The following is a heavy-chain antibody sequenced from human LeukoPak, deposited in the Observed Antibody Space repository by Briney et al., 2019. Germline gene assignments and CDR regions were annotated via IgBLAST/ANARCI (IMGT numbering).Heavy chain of an antibody. Sequence: ASVKVSCKASGYTFTSYGISWVRQAPGQGLEWMGWISAYNGSTNYAQKLQGRVTMTTDTSTSTAYMELRSLRSDDTAVYYCARDTHDYGDYVRAFDIWGQGTMVTVSS. D-gene: IGHD4-17*01. CDR3: ARDTHDYGDYVRAFDI. J-gene: IGHJ3*02. CDR2: ISAYNGST. V-gene: IGHV1-18*01. CDR1: GYTFTSYG.